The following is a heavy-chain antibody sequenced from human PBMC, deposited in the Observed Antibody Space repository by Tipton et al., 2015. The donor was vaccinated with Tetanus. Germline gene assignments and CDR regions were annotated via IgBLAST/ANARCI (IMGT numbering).Heavy chain of an antibody. CDR2: IKQDGTDY. Sequence: SLRLSCAVSGFTSESHYMHWVRQAPGKGLEWVANIKQDGTDYRYVDSVKGRFTISRDNAKNSLYLQMNSLSADDTAVYYCGKQNGGRWVVDHWGQGTLVTVSS. CDR1: GFTSESHY. V-gene: IGHV3-7*03. J-gene: IGHJ4*02. D-gene: IGHD4-23*01. CDR3: GKQNGGRWVVDH.